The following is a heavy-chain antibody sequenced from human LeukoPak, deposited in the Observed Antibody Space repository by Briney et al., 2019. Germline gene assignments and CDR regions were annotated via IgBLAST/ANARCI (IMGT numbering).Heavy chain of an antibody. CDR3: ANREYHLPALY. J-gene: IGHJ4*02. CDR2: ISGSGART. Sequence: PGGSLRLSCAASGFTFRSFAMSWVRLAPGKGLEWVSSISGSGARTYYADSVKGRFTISRDNSKNTLYLQMNSLRAEDTAVYYCANREYHLPALYWGQGTLVTVSS. D-gene: IGHD2-2*01. V-gene: IGHV3-23*01. CDR1: GFTFRSFA.